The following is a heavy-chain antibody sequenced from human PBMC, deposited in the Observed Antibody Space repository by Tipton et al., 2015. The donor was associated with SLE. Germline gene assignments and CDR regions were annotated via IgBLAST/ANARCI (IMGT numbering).Heavy chain of an antibody. CDR3: ARGIRYSSSTDY. CDR2: IYYSGST. CDR1: GGSISSGGYY. D-gene: IGHD6-13*01. J-gene: IGHJ4*02. V-gene: IGHV4-31*02. Sequence: LRLSCTVSGGSISSGGYYWSWIRQHPGKGLEWIGYIYYSGSTYYNPSLKSRVTISVDTSKNQFSLKLSSVPAADTAVYYCARGIRYSSSTDYWGQGTLVTGSS.